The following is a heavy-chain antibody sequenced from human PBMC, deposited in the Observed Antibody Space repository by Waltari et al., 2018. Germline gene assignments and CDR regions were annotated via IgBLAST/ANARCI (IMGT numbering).Heavy chain of an antibody. J-gene: IGHJ6*02. CDR2: IYTSGST. CDR3: ARGIAGIAAAGYYYYGMDV. CDR1: GGSISSGSYY. D-gene: IGHD6-13*01. Sequence: TLSLTCTVSGGSISSGSYYWSWIRQPAGKGLEWIGRIYTSGSTNYNPSLKSRVTISVDTSKNQFSLKLSSVTAADTAVYYCARGIAGIAAAGYYYYGMDVWGQGTTVTVSS. V-gene: IGHV4-61*02.